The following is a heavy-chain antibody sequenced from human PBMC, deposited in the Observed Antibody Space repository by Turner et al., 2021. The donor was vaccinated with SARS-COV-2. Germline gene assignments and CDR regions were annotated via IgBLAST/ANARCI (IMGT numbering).Heavy chain of an antibody. D-gene: IGHD3-22*01. V-gene: IGHV4-39*02. Sequence: QLHLQESGPVLVKASETLSLTCTVSGGSISSSSYYWGWIRQPPGKGLEWIGNIYYSGSTYYNPSLKSRVTISVDTSKNHFSLKLSSVTAADTAVYYCASEAVVYFDTSGYYWDYWGQGTLVTVSS. CDR3: ASEAVVYFDTSGYYWDY. J-gene: IGHJ4*02. CDR1: GGSISSSSYY. CDR2: IYYSGST.